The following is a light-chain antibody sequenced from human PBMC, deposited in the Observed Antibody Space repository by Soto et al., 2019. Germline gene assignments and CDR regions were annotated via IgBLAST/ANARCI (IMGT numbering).Light chain of an antibody. Sequence: IRMTQSPSSFSASTGDIVTITFRASQGSPTYLAWYQQKPGKAPKLLIYGVSTLQSGVPSRFSGTGSGTEFALTITSLQPEDSATYYCQQLNHYPLTFGQGTRLEN. V-gene: IGKV1-9*01. CDR3: QQLNHYPLT. CDR2: GVS. CDR1: QGSPTY. J-gene: IGKJ5*01.